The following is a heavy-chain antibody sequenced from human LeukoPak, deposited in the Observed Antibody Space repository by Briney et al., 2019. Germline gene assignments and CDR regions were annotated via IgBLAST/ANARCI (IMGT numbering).Heavy chain of an antibody. D-gene: IGHD4-17*01. Sequence: EASVKVSCKASGYTFTSYGISWVRQAPGQGLEWMGWISAYNGNTNYAQKLQGRVTMTTDTSTSTAYMELRSLRSDDTAVYYCARDPYGDYVNYQLAGDLFDYWGQGTLVTVSS. J-gene: IGHJ4*02. V-gene: IGHV1-18*01. CDR2: ISAYNGNT. CDR1: GYTFTSYG. CDR3: ARDPYGDYVNYQLAGDLFDY.